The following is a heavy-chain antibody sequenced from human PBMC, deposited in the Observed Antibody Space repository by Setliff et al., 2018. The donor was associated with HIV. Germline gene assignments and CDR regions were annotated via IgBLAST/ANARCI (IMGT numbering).Heavy chain of an antibody. V-gene: IGHV4-31*03. CDR3: ARDTRIAATGTYYFDY. D-gene: IGHD6-13*01. J-gene: IGHJ4*02. CDR2: IYYSGST. CDR1: GGSISSGGYY. Sequence: SETLSLTCTVSGGSISSGGYYWNWIRQHPGKGLEWIGYIYYSGSTYYNPSLKSRVTISVYTSKNQFSLTLSSVTAADTAVYYRARDTRIAATGTYYFDYWGQGTLVTVSS.